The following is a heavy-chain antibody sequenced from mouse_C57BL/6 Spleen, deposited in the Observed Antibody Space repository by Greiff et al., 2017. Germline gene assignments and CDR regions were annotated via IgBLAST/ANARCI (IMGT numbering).Heavy chain of an antibody. CDR3: ARLDWDYFDY. CDR1: GYTFTRYT. CDR2: INPSSGYT. Sequence: QVQLQQSGAELARPGASVKMSCKASGYTFTRYTMHWVKQRPGKGLEWIGYINPSSGYTKYNQKFKDKATLTADKSSSTAYMQLSSLTSEDSAVYYCARLDWDYFDYWCQGTTLTVSS. D-gene: IGHD4-1*01. J-gene: IGHJ2*01. V-gene: IGHV1-4*01.